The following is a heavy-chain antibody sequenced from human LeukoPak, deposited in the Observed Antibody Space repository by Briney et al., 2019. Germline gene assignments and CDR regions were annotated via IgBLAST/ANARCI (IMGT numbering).Heavy chain of an antibody. Sequence: GGSLRLSCAAPGFTFSNYWMSWVRQAPGNGPEWVANIKEDESEKNYVDSVKGRFTISRDSAKNSLYLQMNSLRAEDTAVYYCARRRDYPAAGNFDYWGQGTLVTVSS. V-gene: IGHV3-7*04. J-gene: IGHJ4*02. CDR1: GFTFSNYW. D-gene: IGHD1-14*01. CDR2: IKEDESEK. CDR3: ARRRDYPAAGNFDY.